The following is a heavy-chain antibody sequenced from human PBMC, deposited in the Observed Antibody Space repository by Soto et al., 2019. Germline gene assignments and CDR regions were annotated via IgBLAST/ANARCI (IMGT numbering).Heavy chain of an antibody. V-gene: IGHV1-69*13. CDR1: LGTIRSYA. CDR3: ARISKSGGY. CDR2: IIPIFGTA. Sequence: AVQASCQASLGTIRSYAISWVRQAPGQGLEWMGGIIPIFGTANYAQKFQGRVTITADESTSTAYMELSSLRFEDTAVYYCARISKSGGYWGQGNRVTGSS. J-gene: IGHJ4*02.